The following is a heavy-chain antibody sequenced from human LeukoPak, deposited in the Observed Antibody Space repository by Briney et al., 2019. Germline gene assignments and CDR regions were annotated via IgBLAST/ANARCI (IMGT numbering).Heavy chain of an antibody. CDR1: RFSLSTSGMC. V-gene: IGHV2-70*01. J-gene: IGHJ3*02. D-gene: IGHD4-17*01. Sequence: SRPTPGNPTQTLTLTCTFSRFSLSTSGMCVSWIRQPPGKALEGLALIDWDDDKYYSTSLKTRLTISKDTSKNQVALTMTNMDPVDTGTYYCAQSLRLQPEDAFDIWGQGTMVTVSS. CDR3: AQSLRLQPEDAFDI. CDR2: IDWDDDK.